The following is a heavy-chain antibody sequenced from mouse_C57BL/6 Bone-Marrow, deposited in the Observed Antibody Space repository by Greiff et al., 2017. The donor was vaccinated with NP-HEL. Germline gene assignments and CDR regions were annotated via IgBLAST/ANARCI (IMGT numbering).Heavy chain of an antibody. CDR3: ARLYYGSSYG. CDR1: GYAFSSSW. D-gene: IGHD1-1*01. CDR2: IYPGDGDT. J-gene: IGHJ3*01. V-gene: IGHV1-82*01. Sequence: QVQLQQSGPELVKPGASVKISCKASGYAFSSSWMNWVKQRPGKGLEWIGRIYPGDGDTNYNGKFKGKATLTADKSPSTAYMQLSSLTSEDSAVYFCARLYYGSSYGWGQGTLVTVSA.